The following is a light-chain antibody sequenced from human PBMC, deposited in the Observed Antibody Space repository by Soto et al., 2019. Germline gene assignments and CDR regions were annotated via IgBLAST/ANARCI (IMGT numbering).Light chain of an antibody. CDR2: GAS. Sequence: EIVLTQSPGTLSLSPGERATLSCRASQSVTSNYLAWYQQKPGQAPRLLIYGASSRAAGIPDRFSGSGSGTDFTLTISGLEPEAFAFYYCQQYGRSRTLGPGTRVDIK. J-gene: IGKJ3*01. CDR1: QSVTSNY. CDR3: QQYGRSRT. V-gene: IGKV3-20*01.